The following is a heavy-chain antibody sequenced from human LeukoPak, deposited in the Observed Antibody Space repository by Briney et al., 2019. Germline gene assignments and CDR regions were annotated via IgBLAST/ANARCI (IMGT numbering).Heavy chain of an antibody. CDR1: EFNLRDYS. J-gene: IGHJ2*01. D-gene: IGHD4-17*01. CDR3: AKSTGYGDYVSDVSYWYFDL. CDR2: SSSSGSSI. V-gene: IGHV3-11*01. Sequence: GGSLRLSCAASEFNLRDYSMSRIRQAPGKGLECISYSSSSGSSIYYADSVKGRFTISRDNAKNSLDLQMNSLRAEDTAVYYCAKSTGYGDYVSDVSYWYFDLWGRGTLVTVSS.